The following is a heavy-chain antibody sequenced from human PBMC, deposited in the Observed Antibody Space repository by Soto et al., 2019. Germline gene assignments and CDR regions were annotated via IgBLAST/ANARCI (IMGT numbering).Heavy chain of an antibody. J-gene: IGHJ4*02. D-gene: IGHD3-10*01. Sequence: QVQLVESGGGVVQPGRSLRLSCAASGFTFSGYGMHWVRQAPGKGLEWVAVISYDGSNKYYADSVKGRFTISRDNSKNTLYLQMNSLRAEDTAVYYCAKDRGITMVRGVSGYWGQGTLVTVSS. CDR3: AKDRGITMVRGVSGY. CDR2: ISYDGSNK. CDR1: GFTFSGYG. V-gene: IGHV3-30*18.